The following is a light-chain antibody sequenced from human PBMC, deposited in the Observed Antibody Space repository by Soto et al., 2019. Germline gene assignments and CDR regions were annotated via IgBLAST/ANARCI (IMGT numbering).Light chain of an antibody. CDR3: QHYDSLPIT. CDR1: QGFSTY. Sequence: IQLTQSPSSLSASVGDRVTITCRASQGFSTYLVWYQQKPGKAPKLLIYGASTLQSGVPSRFSGSGSGTDSTLTISRLEPEDFAVFYCQHYDSLPITFGQGTRLEIK. J-gene: IGKJ5*01. CDR2: GAS. V-gene: IGKV1-9*01.